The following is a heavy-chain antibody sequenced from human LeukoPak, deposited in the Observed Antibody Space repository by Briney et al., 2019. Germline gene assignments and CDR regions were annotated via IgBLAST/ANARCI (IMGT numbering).Heavy chain of an antibody. CDR2: ISYDGSNK. Sequence: GGSLRLSCAASGFTFSSYGMHWVRQAPGKGLEWVAVISYDGSNKYYADSVKGRFTISRDNSKNTLYLQMNSLRAEDTAMYYCARQTGSGLFTLPGGQGTLVTVSS. J-gene: IGHJ4*02. D-gene: IGHD3/OR15-3a*01. V-gene: IGHV3-30*03. CDR1: GFTFSSYG. CDR3: ARQTGSGLFTLP.